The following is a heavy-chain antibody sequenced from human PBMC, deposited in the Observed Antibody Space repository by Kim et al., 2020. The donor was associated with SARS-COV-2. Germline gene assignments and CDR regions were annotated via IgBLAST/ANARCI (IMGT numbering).Heavy chain of an antibody. CDR1: GGSFSGYY. D-gene: IGHD6-19*01. Sequence: SETLSLTCAVYGGSFSGYYWSWIRQPPGKGLEWIGEINHSGSTNYNPSLKSRVTISVDTSKNQFSLKLSSVTAADTAVYYCARVSGAVAGRRRANDYWGQGTLVTVSS. CDR2: INHSGST. J-gene: IGHJ4*02. CDR3: ARVSGAVAGRRRANDY. V-gene: IGHV4-34*01.